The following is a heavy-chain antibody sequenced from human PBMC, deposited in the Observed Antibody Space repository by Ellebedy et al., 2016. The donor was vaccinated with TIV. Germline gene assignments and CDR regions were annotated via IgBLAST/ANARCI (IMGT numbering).Heavy chain of an antibody. CDR3: ASSIVVVPAAIGDNWFDP. D-gene: IGHD2-2*01. V-gene: IGHV4-39*01. Sequence: SETLSLTXAVYGGSFSGYYWGWIRQPPGKGLEWIGSIYYSGSTYYNPSLKSRVTISVDTSKNQFSLKLSSVTAADTAVYYCASSIVVVPAAIGDNWFDPWGQGTLVTVSS. CDR2: IYYSGST. CDR1: GGSFSGYY. J-gene: IGHJ5*02.